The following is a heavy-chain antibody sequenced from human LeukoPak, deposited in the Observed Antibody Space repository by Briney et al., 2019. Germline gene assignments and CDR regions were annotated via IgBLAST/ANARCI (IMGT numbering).Heavy chain of an antibody. CDR3: ARDGRLYYYMDV. Sequence: PGGSLRLSCAASGFTFSSYSMNWARQAPGKGLEWVSSISSSSSYIYYADSVKGRFTISRDNAKNSLYLQMNSLRAEDTAVYYCARDGRLYYYMDVWGKGTTVTVSS. CDR2: ISSSSSYI. V-gene: IGHV3-21*01. J-gene: IGHJ6*03. CDR1: GFTFSSYS.